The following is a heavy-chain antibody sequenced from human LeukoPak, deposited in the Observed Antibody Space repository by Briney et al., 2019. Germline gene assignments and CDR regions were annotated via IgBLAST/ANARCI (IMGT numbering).Heavy chain of an antibody. CDR2: IYPSGST. CDR3: ARNGGNSDVDY. J-gene: IGHJ4*02. CDR1: GASISSYF. Sequence: SETLSLTCNVSGASISSYFWSWIRQPPGKGLEWIGEIYPSGSTNYNPSLKSRVTISVDKSKNQFSLKLSSVTAADTAVYYCARNGGNSDVDYWGQGTLVTVYS. V-gene: IGHV4-4*09. D-gene: IGHD4-23*01.